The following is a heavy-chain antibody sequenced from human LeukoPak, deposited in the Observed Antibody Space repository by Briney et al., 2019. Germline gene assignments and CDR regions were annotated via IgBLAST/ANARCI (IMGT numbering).Heavy chain of an antibody. D-gene: IGHD5-12*01. J-gene: IGHJ4*02. V-gene: IGHV3-7*03. CDR1: GFTFSSYW. CDR3: ARFFRSGYDFFYFDY. CDR2: IKQDGSEK. Sequence: GGSLRLPCAASGFTFSSYWMSWVRQAPGKGLEWVANIKQDGSEKYYVDSVKGRFTISRDNAKNSLYLQMNSLRAEDTAVYYCARFFRSGYDFFYFDYWGQGTLVTVSS.